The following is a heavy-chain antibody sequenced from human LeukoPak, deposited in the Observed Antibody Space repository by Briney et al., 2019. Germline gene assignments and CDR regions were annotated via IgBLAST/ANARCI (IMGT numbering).Heavy chain of an antibody. CDR2: INEDGTEK. Sequence: GGSLRLSCVALDFSFETYWMSWVRQAPGRGPQWVANINEDGTEKHYVGSVRGRFTISRDNAESSLHLQMNSLRPDDLGVYYCARGETMDAWGKGTMVTVSS. V-gene: IGHV3-7*01. CDR1: DFSFETYW. J-gene: IGHJ6*03. D-gene: IGHD5-24*01. CDR3: ARGETMDA.